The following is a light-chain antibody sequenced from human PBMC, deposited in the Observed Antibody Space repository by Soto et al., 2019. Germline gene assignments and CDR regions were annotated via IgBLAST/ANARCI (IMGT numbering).Light chain of an antibody. J-gene: IGKJ1*01. CDR3: QQCNSYSWT. CDR1: QSISSW. CDR2: KAS. Sequence: DIQMTQSPSTLSASVGDRVTITCRASQSISSWLAWYQQKPGKAPKVLIYKASSLESGVPSRFSGSGSGTEFTLTISSLQPDDFATYYCQQCNSYSWTLGQGTKVEIK. V-gene: IGKV1-5*03.